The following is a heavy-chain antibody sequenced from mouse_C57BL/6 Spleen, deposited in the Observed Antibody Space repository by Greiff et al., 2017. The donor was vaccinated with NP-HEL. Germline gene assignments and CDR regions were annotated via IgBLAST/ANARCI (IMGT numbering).Heavy chain of an antibody. D-gene: IGHD1-1*01. Sequence: QVQLQQPGAELVRPGSSVKLSCKASGYTFTSYWMHWVKQRPIQGLEWIGNIDPSDSETHYNQKFKDKATLTVDKSSSTAYMQLSSLTSEDSAVYYCSREITTVVWAMDSWRGPTSVTLSS. CDR2: IDPSDSET. V-gene: IGHV1-52*01. CDR3: SREITTVVWAMDS. J-gene: IGHJ4*01. CDR1: GYTFTSYW.